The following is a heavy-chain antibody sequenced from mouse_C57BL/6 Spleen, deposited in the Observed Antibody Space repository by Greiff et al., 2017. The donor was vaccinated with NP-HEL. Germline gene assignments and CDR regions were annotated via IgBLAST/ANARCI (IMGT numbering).Heavy chain of an antibody. V-gene: IGHV1-61*01. Sequence: VQLQQPGAELVRPGSSVKLSCKASGYTFTSYWMDWVKQRPGQGLEWIGNIYPSDSETHYNQKFKDKATLTVDKSSSTAYMQLSSLTSEDSAVYYCARGLRRGVAYWGQGTLVTVSA. CDR2: IYPSDSET. J-gene: IGHJ3*01. CDR1: GYTFTSYW. D-gene: IGHD2-4*01. CDR3: ARGLRRGVAY.